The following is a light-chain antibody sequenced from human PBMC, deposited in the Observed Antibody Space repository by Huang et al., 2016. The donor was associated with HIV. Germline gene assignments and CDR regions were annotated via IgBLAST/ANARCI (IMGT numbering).Light chain of an antibody. CDR2: LGF. CDR3: MQALQTPLT. V-gene: IGKV2-28*01. J-gene: IGKJ4*01. Sequence: DIVMTQSPLYLPVTPGEPASISCKSSQSLLHSNGYNYLDWYLQKPGQSPQLLISLGFNRASGVPDRFSGSGSGTDFTLKISRVEAEDVGLYYCMQALQTPLTFGGGTKVEIK. CDR1: QSLLHSNGYNY.